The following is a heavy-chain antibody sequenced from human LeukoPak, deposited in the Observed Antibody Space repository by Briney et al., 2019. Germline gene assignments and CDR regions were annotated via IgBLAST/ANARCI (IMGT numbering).Heavy chain of an antibody. D-gene: IGHD2-8*01. V-gene: IGHV3-30*02. CDR3: AKTSDQLLYPRFDY. CDR1: GFTFSSYG. Sequence: GGSLRLSCAASGFTFSSYGMHWVRQAPGKGLEWVAFIQFDGSHIFYTDSVRGRFTISRDNSKKTLYLQMSSLRAEDTAVFYCAKTSDQLLYPRFDYGGQETLVTVPS. J-gene: IGHJ4*02. CDR2: IQFDGSHI.